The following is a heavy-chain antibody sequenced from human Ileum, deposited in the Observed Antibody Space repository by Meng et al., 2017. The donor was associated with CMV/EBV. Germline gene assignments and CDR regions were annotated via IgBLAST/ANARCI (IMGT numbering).Heavy chain of an antibody. Sequence: SLKISCVVSGFNFDAYAMHWVRQAPGKGLEWVSGISWNSGTIGYADSVKGRFTISRDNAKNSLYLQMNSLRGEDTAVYSCARSNAIDVWGQGTTVTVSS. CDR2: ISWNSGTI. CDR1: GFNFDAYA. D-gene: IGHD5-24*01. J-gene: IGHJ6*01. V-gene: IGHV3-9*01. CDR3: ARSNAIDV.